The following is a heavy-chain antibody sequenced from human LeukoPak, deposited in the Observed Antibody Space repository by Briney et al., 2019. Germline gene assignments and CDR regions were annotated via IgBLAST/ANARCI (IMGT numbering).Heavy chain of an antibody. Sequence: PSETLSLTCAVYGGSFSGYYWSWIRQPPGKGLEWIGEINHSGSTNYNPSLKSRVTISVDTSKNQFSLKLSSVTAADTAVYYCARRRQWLVQSGFDPWGQGTLVTVSS. J-gene: IGHJ5*02. V-gene: IGHV4-34*01. CDR2: INHSGST. CDR3: ARRRQWLVQSGFDP. D-gene: IGHD6-19*01. CDR1: GGSFSGYY.